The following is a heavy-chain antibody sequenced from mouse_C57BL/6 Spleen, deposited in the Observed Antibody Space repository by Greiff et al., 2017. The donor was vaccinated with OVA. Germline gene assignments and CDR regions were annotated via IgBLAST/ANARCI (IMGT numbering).Heavy chain of an antibody. J-gene: IGHJ1*03. D-gene: IGHD2-12*01. CDR3: ARQEDDAWYLDD. CDR2: ISGGGGNT. Sequence: EVKLQESGGGLVKPGGSLKLSCAASGFTFSSYTMPWVRQTPEKRLEWVATISGGGGNTYYPDSVKGRFTISRDNAKNTLYLQMSSLRSEDTAVYYCARQEDDAWYLDDWGTGTTVTVSS. V-gene: IGHV5-9*04. CDR1: GFTFSSYT.